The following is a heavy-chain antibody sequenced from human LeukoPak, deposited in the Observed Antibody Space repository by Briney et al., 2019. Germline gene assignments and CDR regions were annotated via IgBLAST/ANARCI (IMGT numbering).Heavy chain of an antibody. Sequence: GASVKVSCKASGGTFSSYAISWVRQAPGQGLEWMGGIIPIFGTANYAQKFQGRVTITADESTSTAYMELSSLRSEDAAVYYCASRDILTGYSLYYYYGMDVWGQGTTVTVSS. CDR1: GGTFSSYA. CDR2: IIPIFGTA. D-gene: IGHD3-9*01. CDR3: ASRDILTGYSLYYYYGMDV. V-gene: IGHV1-69*13. J-gene: IGHJ6*02.